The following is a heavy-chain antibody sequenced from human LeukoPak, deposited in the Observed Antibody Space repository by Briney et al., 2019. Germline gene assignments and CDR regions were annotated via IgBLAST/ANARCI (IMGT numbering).Heavy chain of an antibody. CDR1: SGSISSGDYY. J-gene: IGHJ5*02. V-gene: IGHV4-30-4*08. Sequence: SQTLSLTCTVSSGSISSGDYYWSWIRQPPGKGLEWIGYIYYSGSTYYNPSLKSRVTISVDTSKNQFSLNLTSVTAADTAVYYCARGHTTNFWSGYYRRWFDPWGQGTLVTVSS. CDR2: IYYSGST. CDR3: ARGHTTNFWSGYYRRWFDP. D-gene: IGHD3-3*01.